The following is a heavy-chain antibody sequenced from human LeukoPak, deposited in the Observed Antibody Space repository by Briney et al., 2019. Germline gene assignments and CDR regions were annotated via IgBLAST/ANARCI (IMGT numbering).Heavy chain of an antibody. CDR1: GFTFSDYY. D-gene: IGHD6-6*01. V-gene: IGHV3-11*01. CDR3: ARGRTTYSSSSFDY. CDR2: ISTGNII. J-gene: IGHJ4*02. Sequence: GGSLRPSCAASGFTFSDYYMTWIRQAPGKGLEWVSYISTGNIIYYADSVKGRFTISRDNAKNSLYLQMSSLRAEDTAVYYCARGRTTYSSSSFDYWGQGTLVTVSS.